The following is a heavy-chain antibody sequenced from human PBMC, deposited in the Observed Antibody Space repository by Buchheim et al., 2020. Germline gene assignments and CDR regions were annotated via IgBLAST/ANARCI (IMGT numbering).Heavy chain of an antibody. D-gene: IGHD3-10*01. J-gene: IGHJ4*02. CDR2: IRSKTDGGTT. Sequence: EVQLVESGGDFVKPGGSLRLSCAASGFTFSNVWMSWVRQAPGKGLEWVGRIRSKTDGGTTDYAAPVKGRFTISRDDSKNTLYLQMDSLKSEDTAVYYCTIDMRWELMWLFDYWGQGTL. CDR3: TIDMRWELMWLFDY. CDR1: GFTFSNVW. V-gene: IGHV3-15*01.